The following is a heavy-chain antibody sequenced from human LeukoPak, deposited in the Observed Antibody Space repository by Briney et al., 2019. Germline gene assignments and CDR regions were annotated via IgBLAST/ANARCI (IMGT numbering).Heavy chain of an antibody. CDR2: IYYSEST. Sequence: PSETLSLTCTVSGGSISSSSYYWGWIRQPPGKGLEWIGSIYYSESTYYNPSLKSRVTISVDTSKNQFSLKLSSVTAADTAVYYCAREGKTIFGVSRGRRNAFDIWGQGTMVTVSS. CDR1: GGSISSSSYY. J-gene: IGHJ3*02. D-gene: IGHD3-3*01. V-gene: IGHV4-39*02. CDR3: AREGKTIFGVSRGRRNAFDI.